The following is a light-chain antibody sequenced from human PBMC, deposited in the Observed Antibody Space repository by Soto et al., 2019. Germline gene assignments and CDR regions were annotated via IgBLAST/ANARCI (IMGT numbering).Light chain of an antibody. CDR3: HQRQSWPRT. Sequence: EIVLTQSPGTLSLSPGERATLSCRASQSVSSNYLAWYQQKPGQAPRLLMYNASSRATGIPDRFSGSGSGTDFTLTISRLEPEDFAVYYCHQRQSWPRTFGQGTKVDIK. CDR1: QSVSSNY. CDR2: NAS. J-gene: IGKJ1*01. V-gene: IGKV3D-20*02.